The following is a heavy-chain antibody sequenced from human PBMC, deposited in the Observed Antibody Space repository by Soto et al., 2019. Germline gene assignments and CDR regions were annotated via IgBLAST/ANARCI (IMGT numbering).Heavy chain of an antibody. CDR1: GFTFSSYA. CDR2: ISYDANTK. V-gene: IGHV3-30-3*01. CDR3: AKDLHWFALDV. J-gene: IGHJ6*02. Sequence: GGSLRLSCAASGFTFSSYAVHWVRQAPGKGLEWVAIISYDANTKYYTDSVKGRFTISRDNSMNTLYLQMNSLRADDTAIYYCAKDLHWFALDVWGQGTTVTFSS. D-gene: IGHD3-10*01.